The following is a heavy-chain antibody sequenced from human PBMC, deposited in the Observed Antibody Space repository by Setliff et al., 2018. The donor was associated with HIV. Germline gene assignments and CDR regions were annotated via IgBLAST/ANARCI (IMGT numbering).Heavy chain of an antibody. Sequence: GGSLRLSCEASGFYFRGYAMHWVRQAPGKGLEWVAVIYFDGSDRSYTTEYAASVKGRFTISRDGSKSSVYLQMNSLKTEDTAIYYCSRMSYDSSGYYGGSFDYWGQGTLVTVSS. J-gene: IGHJ4*02. CDR3: SRMSYDSSGYYGGSFDY. CDR2: IYFDGSDRSYTT. CDR1: GFYFRGYA. V-gene: IGHV3-72*01. D-gene: IGHD3-22*01.